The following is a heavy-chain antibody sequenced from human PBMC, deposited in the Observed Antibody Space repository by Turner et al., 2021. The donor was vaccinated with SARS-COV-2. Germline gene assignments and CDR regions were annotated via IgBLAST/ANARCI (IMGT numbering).Heavy chain of an antibody. V-gene: IGHV3-30-3*01. CDR2: ISYDGSNK. J-gene: IGHJ4*02. Sequence: QVQLVESGGGVDQPGRSLRLSCAASGFTFSSYAMHWVRQAPGKGLEWVAVISYDGSNKYYADSVRGRFTISRDNSKNTLYLQMNSLRAEDTAVYYCARDRSGGYSFSFDYWGQGTLVTVSS. CDR3: ARDRSGGYSFSFDY. CDR1: GFTFSSYA. D-gene: IGHD1-26*01.